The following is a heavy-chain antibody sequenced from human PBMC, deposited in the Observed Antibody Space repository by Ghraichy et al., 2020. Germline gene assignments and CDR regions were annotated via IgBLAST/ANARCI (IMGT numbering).Heavy chain of an antibody. CDR1: YFTVSDNY. Sequence: GGSLRLSCAASYFTVSDNYMTWVRQAPGKGLECVSVIYSGYNTYYADSVKGRFTISRDESKNMVYLHMNSLRAEDTAIYYCAGDTHSRERSDHWGQGTLVTVSS. CDR2: IYSGYNT. D-gene: IGHD2-15*01. V-gene: IGHV3-53*01. J-gene: IGHJ4*02. CDR3: AGDTHSRERSDH.